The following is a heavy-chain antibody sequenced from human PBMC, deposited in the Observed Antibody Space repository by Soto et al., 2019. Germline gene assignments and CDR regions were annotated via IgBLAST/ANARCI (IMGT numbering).Heavy chain of an antibody. CDR1: GFTFDDYA. D-gene: IGHD5-18*01. V-gene: IGHV3-9*01. CDR2: ISWNSGSI. J-gene: IGHJ4*02. Sequence: EVQLVESGGGLVQPGRSLRLSCAASGFTFDDYAMHWVRQAPGKGLEWVSGISWNSGSIGYADSVKGRFTISRDNAKNSLYLQMHSLRAEDTALYYCAKDRGYGVRLFDYWGQGTLVTVSS. CDR3: AKDRGYGVRLFDY.